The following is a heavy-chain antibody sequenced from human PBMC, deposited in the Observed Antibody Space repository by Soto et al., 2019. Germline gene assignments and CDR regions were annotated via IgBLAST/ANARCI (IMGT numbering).Heavy chain of an antibody. CDR3: ARDRVSGSYPYCGMDV. Sequence: GGSLRLSCAASGFPFSSYAMHWVRQAPGKGLEWVAVISYDGSNKYYADSVKGRFTISRDNSKNTLYLQMNSLRAEDTAVYYCARDRVSGSYPYCGMDVWGQGTTVTVSS. CDR1: GFPFSSYA. D-gene: IGHD1-26*01. J-gene: IGHJ6*02. CDR2: ISYDGSNK. V-gene: IGHV3-30-3*01.